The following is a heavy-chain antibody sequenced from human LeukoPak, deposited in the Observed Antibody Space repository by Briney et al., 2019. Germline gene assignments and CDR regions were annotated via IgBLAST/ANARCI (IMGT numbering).Heavy chain of an antibody. Sequence: KPSETLSLTCTVSGGSISSGDYYWSWIRQPPGEGLEWIGYIYYSGSTYYNPSPKSRVTISVDTSKNQFSLKLSSVTAADTAVYYCASKMATITAAFDIWGQGTMVTVTS. CDR3: ASKMATITAAFDI. J-gene: IGHJ3*02. CDR2: IYYSGST. CDR1: GGSISSGDYY. D-gene: IGHD5-24*01. V-gene: IGHV4-30-4*01.